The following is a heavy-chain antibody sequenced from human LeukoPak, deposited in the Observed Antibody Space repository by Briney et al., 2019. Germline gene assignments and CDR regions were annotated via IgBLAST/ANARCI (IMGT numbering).Heavy chain of an antibody. J-gene: IGHJ6*03. Sequence: GGSLRLSCAASGFTFNSYSMNWVRQAPGKGLEWVSYISSSSSTIYYADSVKGRFTISRDNAKNSLYLQMNSLRAEDTAVYYCARAPSKYDFWSGYHYYYMDVWGKGTTVTVSS. CDR2: ISSSSSTI. V-gene: IGHV3-48*04. D-gene: IGHD3-3*01. CDR1: GFTFNSYS. CDR3: ARAPSKYDFWSGYHYYYMDV.